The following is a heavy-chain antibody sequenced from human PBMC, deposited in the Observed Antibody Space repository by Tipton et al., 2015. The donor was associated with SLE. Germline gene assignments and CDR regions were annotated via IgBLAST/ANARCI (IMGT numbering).Heavy chain of an antibody. CDR3: ASPAGYSSGWYLNAFDI. D-gene: IGHD6-19*01. CDR1: GGSFSGYY. V-gene: IGHV4-34*01. Sequence: TLSLTCAVYGGSFSGYYWSWIRQPPGKGLEWIGEINHSGSTNYNPSLKSRVTISVDTSKNQFSLKLSSVTAADTAVYYCASPAGYSSGWYLNAFDIWGQGTMVTVSS. J-gene: IGHJ3*02. CDR2: INHSGST.